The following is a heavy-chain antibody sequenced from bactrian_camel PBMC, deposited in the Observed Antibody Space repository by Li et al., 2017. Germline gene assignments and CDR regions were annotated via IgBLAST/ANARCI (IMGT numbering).Heavy chain of an antibody. D-gene: IGHD7*01. J-gene: IGHJ6*01. CDR2: IDTDGSRS. V-gene: IGHV3S1*01. CDR1: GYDVRGGC. CDR3: TKDGGQLDFAY. Sequence: HVQLVESGGGLVQPGGSLRLSCAVSGYDVRGGCMGWFRQAPGKRREGVAAIDTDGSRSYDHSVKGRFAISKDNAKNTLYLQLNSLKTEDTAMYYCTKDGGQLDFAYWGQGTQVTVS.